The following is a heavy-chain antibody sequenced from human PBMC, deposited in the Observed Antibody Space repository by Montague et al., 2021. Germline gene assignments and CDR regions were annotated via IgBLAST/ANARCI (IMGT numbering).Heavy chain of an antibody. V-gene: IGHV3-7*01. Sequence: SRRLSCAASGFSFSGYWMSLVRQAPGRGLEWVANIFHDGSDRNYVDSVRGRFTISRDNAKNSLYLQMSSLGAEDTAVYYCAREKWQLDFWGQGTLVTVSS. D-gene: IGHD2-8*01. J-gene: IGHJ4*02. CDR1: GFSFSGYW. CDR2: IFHDGSDR. CDR3: AREKWQLDF.